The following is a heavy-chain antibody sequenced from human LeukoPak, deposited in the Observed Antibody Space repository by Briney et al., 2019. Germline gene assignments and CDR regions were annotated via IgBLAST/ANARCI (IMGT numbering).Heavy chain of an antibody. CDR2: ITGSGDTT. CDR1: GFTFNSYA. V-gene: IGHV3-23*01. D-gene: IGHD2-8*02. J-gene: IGHJ4*02. Sequence: GGSLRLSCAASGFTFNSYAMSWVRQAPGKGQELVSSITGSGDTTYYADSVKGRFTISRDNSKNTLYLHMNSLRADETAVYYCASRPRTGIGPLDYWGQGILVTVSS. CDR3: ASRPRTGIGPLDY.